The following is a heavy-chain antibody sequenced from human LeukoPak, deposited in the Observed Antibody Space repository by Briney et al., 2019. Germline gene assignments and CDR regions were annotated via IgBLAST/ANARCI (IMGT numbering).Heavy chain of an antibody. J-gene: IGHJ4*02. CDR1: GGTFSSYA. D-gene: IGHD6-19*01. V-gene: IGHV1-69*04. CDR2: IIPILGIA. Sequence: SVKVSCKASGGTFSSYAISWVRQAPGQGLEWMGRIIPILGIANYTQKFQGRVTITADKSTSTAYMELSSLRSEDTAVYYCARELAIAVAGFDYWGQGTLVTVSS. CDR3: ARELAIAVAGFDY.